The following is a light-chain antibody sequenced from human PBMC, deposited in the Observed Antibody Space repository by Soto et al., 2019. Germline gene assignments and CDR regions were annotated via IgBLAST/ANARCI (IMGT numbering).Light chain of an antibody. J-gene: IGKJ4*01. CDR1: QDVGVY. Sequence: DIQVTQSPPSVSASVGDRVTITCRASQDVGVYLAWYQQKPGTAPKLLISAASTLPVGVPARFSGSGSGTDFPLTISSLEPEDSATYFCQQCARFPLAFGGGTKVEIK. V-gene: IGKV1-12*01. CDR2: AAS. CDR3: QQCARFPLA.